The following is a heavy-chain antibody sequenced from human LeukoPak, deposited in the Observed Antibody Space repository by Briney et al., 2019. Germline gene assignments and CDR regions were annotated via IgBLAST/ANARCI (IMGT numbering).Heavy chain of an antibody. CDR1: GYTFTTYY. V-gene: IGHV1-46*01. J-gene: IGHJ6*04. CDR3: ALFQPPGGFFTGMDV. D-gene: IGHD3-10*01. CDR2: INPSGGST. Sequence: ASVKVSCKGSGYTFTTYYMHWVRQAPGQGLEWMGFINPSGGSTNYAQKFQGRVTMTRDTSTTTVYMDLRSLTSEDTAVYYCALFQPPGGFFTGMDVWGKGTTVTVSS.